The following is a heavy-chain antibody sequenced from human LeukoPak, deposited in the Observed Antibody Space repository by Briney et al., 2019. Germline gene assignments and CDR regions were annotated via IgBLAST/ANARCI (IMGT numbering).Heavy chain of an antibody. D-gene: IGHD5-18*01. J-gene: IGHJ4*02. Sequence: SETLSLTCAVSGGSISSYYWSWIRQPPGKGLEWIGYIYCSGSTNYNPSLKSRVTISVDTSKNQFSLKLSSVTAADTAVYYCARLVRGFTYGFDTGFDYWGQGTLVTVSS. V-gene: IGHV4-59*01. CDR2: IYCSGST. CDR1: GGSISSYY. CDR3: ARLVRGFTYGFDTGFDY.